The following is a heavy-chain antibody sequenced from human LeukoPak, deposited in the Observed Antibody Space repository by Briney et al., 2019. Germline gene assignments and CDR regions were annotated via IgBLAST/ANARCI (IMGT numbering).Heavy chain of an antibody. CDR3: AIPSGNFLAYYYGLDV. J-gene: IGHJ6*02. Sequence: GASVKVSCKVSRYSLTELSMQWVRQAPGKGLEWMGGFDPEDGETIYAQKFQGRVTVTEDRSTDTVYMELNSLRSEDTAVYYCAIPSGNFLAYYYGLDVWGQGTTVTVSS. D-gene: IGHD1-26*01. CDR1: RYSLTELS. V-gene: IGHV1-24*01. CDR2: FDPEDGET.